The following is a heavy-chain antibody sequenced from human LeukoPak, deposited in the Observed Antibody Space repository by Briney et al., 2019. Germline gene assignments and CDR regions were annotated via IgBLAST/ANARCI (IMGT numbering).Heavy chain of an antibody. J-gene: IGHJ3*02. V-gene: IGHV4-39*01. CDR2: IYYSGST. D-gene: IGHD3-3*01. CDR1: GGSFSGYY. Sequence: SETLSLTCAVYGGSFSGYYWGWIRQPPGKGLEWIGSIYYSGSTYYNPSLKSRVTISVDTSKNQFSLKLSSVTAADTAVYYCATALYYDFWSGYYSQNDAFDIWGQGTMVTVSS. CDR3: ATALYYDFWSGYYSQNDAFDI.